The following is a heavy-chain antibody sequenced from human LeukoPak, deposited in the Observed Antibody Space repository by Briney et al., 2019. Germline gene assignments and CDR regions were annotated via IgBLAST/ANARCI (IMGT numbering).Heavy chain of an antibody. D-gene: IGHD3-10*01. CDR2: VSYDGTKQ. Sequence: ARSLRLSCAASGFIFSTYGMHWVRQAPGEGLEGVAVVSYDGTKQYYADSVKGRFTISRDNSKNTLYLHMNSLRAEDTAVYYCAKSTMVRGGLGIFDYWGQGTLVTVSS. CDR1: GFIFSTYG. V-gene: IGHV3-30*18. J-gene: IGHJ4*02. CDR3: AKSTMVRGGLGIFDY.